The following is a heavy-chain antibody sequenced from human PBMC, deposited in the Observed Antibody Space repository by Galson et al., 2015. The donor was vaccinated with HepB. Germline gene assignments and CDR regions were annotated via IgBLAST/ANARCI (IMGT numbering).Heavy chain of an antibody. D-gene: IGHD5-18*01. CDR1: EFTFSTYG. V-gene: IGHV3-30*18. Sequence: SLRLSCAASEFTFSTYGMHWVRQAPGKGLEWVALISSDGSIQYYGDSVKGRFTISRDSWKNTLHLQIHSLRAEDTAVYYCAKPITALAFDAFDMWGLGTLVTVSS. CDR2: ISSDGSIQ. CDR3: AKPITALAFDAFDM. J-gene: IGHJ3*02.